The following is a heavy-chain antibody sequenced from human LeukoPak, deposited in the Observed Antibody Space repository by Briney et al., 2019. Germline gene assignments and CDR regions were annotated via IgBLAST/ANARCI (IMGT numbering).Heavy chain of an antibody. V-gene: IGHV3-30*02. D-gene: IGHD2-21*01. CDR2: IRYDGSNK. CDR3: AKDRPNCGGDCYDAFDV. CDR1: GFTFGSYG. Sequence: PGGSLRLSCAASGFTFGSYGMHWVRQAPGKGLEWVAFIRYDGSNKYYADSVKGRFTISRDNSKNTLYLQMNSLRAEDTAVYYCAKDRPNCGGDCYDAFDVWGQGTMVTVSS. J-gene: IGHJ3*01.